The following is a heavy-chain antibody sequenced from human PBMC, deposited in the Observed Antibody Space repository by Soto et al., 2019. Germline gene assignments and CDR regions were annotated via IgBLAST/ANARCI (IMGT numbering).Heavy chain of an antibody. CDR3: ARDYTVAGSHDAFDI. V-gene: IGHV1-18*01. CDR2: ISAYNGNT. CDR1: GYTFTSYG. D-gene: IGHD6-19*01. Sequence: ASVKVSCKASGYTFTSYGISWVRQAPGQGLEWMGWISAYNGNTNYAQKLQGRVTMTTDTSTSTAYVELRSLRSDDTAVYYCARDYTVAGSHDAFDIWGQGTMVTVSS. J-gene: IGHJ3*02.